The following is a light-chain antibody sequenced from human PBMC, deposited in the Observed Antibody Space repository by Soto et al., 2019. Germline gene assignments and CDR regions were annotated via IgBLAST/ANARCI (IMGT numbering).Light chain of an antibody. CDR2: SNN. CDR1: RSNIGSKT. CDR3: ATWDDSLNGL. V-gene: IGLV1-44*01. J-gene: IGLJ1*01. Sequence: QSVLTQPPSASGTPGQRVTISCSGSRSNIGSKTVNWYQQLPGTAPKLLIYSNNQRPSGVPDRFSGSKSGNSTSLAISGPQSEDEADYYCATWDDSLNGLFGTGTKVTVL.